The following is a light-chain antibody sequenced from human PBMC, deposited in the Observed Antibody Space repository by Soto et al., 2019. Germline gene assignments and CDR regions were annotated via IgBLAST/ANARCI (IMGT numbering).Light chain of an antibody. J-gene: IGLJ7*01. CDR3: QLWDSSSDHAV. Sequence: SYELTQPPSVSAAPGKTARITCGVNNIGRKNVHWYQQKPGQAPVLVIYYDSNRPSRIPDRFSGANSGNKATLPISRVEAGDEAHYFGQLWDSSSDHAVFGGGTQLTGL. V-gene: IGLV3-21*04. CDR1: NIGRKN. CDR2: YDS.